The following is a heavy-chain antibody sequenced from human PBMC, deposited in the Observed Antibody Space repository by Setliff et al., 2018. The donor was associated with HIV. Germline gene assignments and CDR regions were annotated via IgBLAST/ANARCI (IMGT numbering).Heavy chain of an antibody. CDR3: ARSKTFYDFWGGYYTHGAFKI. Sequence: SETLSLTCTVSGGSFTSRSYYWGWIRQPPGKGLEWIGSIFYSGITYYNPSLKSRVTISVDTSKNQFSLNLTSVTAADTTVYYCARSKTFYDFWGGYYTHGAFKIWGLGTMVTVSS. CDR2: IFYSGIT. J-gene: IGHJ3*02. CDR1: GGSFTSRSYY. D-gene: IGHD3-3*01. V-gene: IGHV4-39*07.